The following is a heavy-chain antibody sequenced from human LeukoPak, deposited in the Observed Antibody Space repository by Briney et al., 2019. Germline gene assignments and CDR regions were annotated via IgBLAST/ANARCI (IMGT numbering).Heavy chain of an antibody. D-gene: IGHD6-19*01. J-gene: IGHJ4*02. CDR2: ISYDGSNK. Sequence: GGSLRLSCAASGFTFSGYEMNWVRQAPGKGLEWVAVISYDGSNKYYADSVKGRFTISRDNSKNTLYLQMNSLRAEDTAVYYCARESLQWLVLWYFDYWGQGTLVTVSS. V-gene: IGHV3-30-3*01. CDR1: GFTFSGYE. CDR3: ARESLQWLVLWYFDY.